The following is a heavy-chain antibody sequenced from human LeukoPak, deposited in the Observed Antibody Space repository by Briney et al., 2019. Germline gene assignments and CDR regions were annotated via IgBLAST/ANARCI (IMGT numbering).Heavy chain of an antibody. CDR3: AKAYGGYESHYYYGMDV. CDR2: IWYDGSNK. V-gene: IGHV3-33*06. CDR1: GFTFSSYG. D-gene: IGHD5-12*01. Sequence: PGRSLRLSCAASGFTFSSYGMHWVRQAPGKGLEWVAVIWYDGSNKYYADSVKGRFTISRDNSKNTLYLQMNSLRAEDTAVYYCAKAYGGYESHYYYGMDVWGQGTTVTVSS. J-gene: IGHJ6*02.